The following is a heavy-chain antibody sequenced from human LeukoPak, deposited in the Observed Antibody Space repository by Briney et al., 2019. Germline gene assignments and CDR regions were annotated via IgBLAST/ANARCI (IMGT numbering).Heavy chain of an antibody. V-gene: IGHV4-61*02. Sequence: PSQTLSLTCTVSGGSISSRSYYWSWIRQPAGKGLEWIGRIDTSGSTNFNPSLKSRVTISVDTSKNQFSLRLSSMTAADTAVYYCARGLRYFGWLYESWGQGSLVTVSS. D-gene: IGHD3-9*01. CDR3: ARGLRYFGWLYES. CDR2: IDTSGST. J-gene: IGHJ5*02. CDR1: GGSISSRSYY.